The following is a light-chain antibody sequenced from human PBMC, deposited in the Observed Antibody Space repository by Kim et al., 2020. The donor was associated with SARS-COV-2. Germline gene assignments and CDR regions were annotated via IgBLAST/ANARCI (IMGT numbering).Light chain of an antibody. CDR2: YAS. J-gene: IGKJ4*01. V-gene: IGKV6-21*01. CDR1: QSVGTV. CDR3: HQSRSLPHT. Sequence: EIVLTQSPDFVSVTPKETVTITCRASQSVGTVLHWYQQKPGQSPKLLIKYASKPFSGVPWRFSGSGSGTDFTLIINSLEVEDAAVYYCHQSRSLPHTIGGGTKVDIK.